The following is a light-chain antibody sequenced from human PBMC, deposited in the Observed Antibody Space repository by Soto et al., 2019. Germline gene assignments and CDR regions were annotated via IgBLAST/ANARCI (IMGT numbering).Light chain of an antibody. J-gene: IGKJ5*01. CDR2: GAS. CDR1: QSVSSN. Sequence: EIVMTQSHAPLSVSPGERATLSCRVSQSVSSNLAWYQQKPGQAPRLLIYGASTRATGIPARFSGSGSGTEFTLTISSLQSEDFAVYYCQQYNNWPPITFAQGTRLAIK. CDR3: QQYNNWPPIT. V-gene: IGKV3-15*01.